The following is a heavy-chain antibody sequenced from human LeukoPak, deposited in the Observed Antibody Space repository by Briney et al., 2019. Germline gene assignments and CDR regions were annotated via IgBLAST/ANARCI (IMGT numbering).Heavy chain of an antibody. CDR3: ARDRLQSRGLIG. Sequence: SETLSLTCTVSGGSIRRSSYYWGWIRQPPGKGLEWIGSIYYSGSTYYNPSLKSRVTISVDTSKNQFSLKLSSVTAADTAVYYCARDRLQSRGLIGWGRGTLVTVSS. CDR2: IYYSGST. D-gene: IGHD2-15*01. CDR1: GGSIRRSSYY. V-gene: IGHV4-39*07. J-gene: IGHJ4*02.